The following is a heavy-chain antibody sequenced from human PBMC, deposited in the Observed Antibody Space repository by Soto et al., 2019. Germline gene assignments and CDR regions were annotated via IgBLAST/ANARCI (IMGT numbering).Heavy chain of an antibody. CDR3: AKDLTRRYGN. D-gene: IGHD3-9*01. J-gene: IGHJ4*02. Sequence: HPAWSLRISCAASGVSFRISGMHWVRQDRGKGXEXVXXXFXDXXXIXXXXSVKGRFTISRDNSKNTVHLQMNSLRTEDTAVYYWAKDLTRRYGNRGQGTFGTLSS. V-gene: IGHV3-30*18. CDR2: XFXDXXXI. CDR1: GVSFRISG.